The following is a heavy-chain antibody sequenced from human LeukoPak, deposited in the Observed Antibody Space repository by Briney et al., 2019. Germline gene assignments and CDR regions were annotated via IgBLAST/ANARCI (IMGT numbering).Heavy chain of an antibody. CDR1: GGSISSRPYY. CDR3: ARLVVSTWYHEVLLGRDY. J-gene: IGHJ4*02. CDR2: FDYSGST. Sequence: PSETLSLTCTVSGGSISSRPYYWGWIRQPPGKGLEWLRSFDYSGSTYYKPSLKSRVTISVATSKNQFSLKLSSVTAADTAVYYCARLVVSTWYHEVLLGRDYWGQGTLVTVSS. V-gene: IGHV4-39*01. D-gene: IGHD6-13*01.